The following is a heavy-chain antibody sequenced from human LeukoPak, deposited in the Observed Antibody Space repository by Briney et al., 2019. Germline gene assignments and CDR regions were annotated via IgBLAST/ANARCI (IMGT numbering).Heavy chain of an antibody. J-gene: IGHJ3*02. CDR2: INPSGGST. D-gene: IGHD6-13*01. CDR1: GYTFTSYA. CDR3: ARKRPRIAAAGDSDAFDI. V-gene: IGHV1-46*01. Sequence: VASVKVSCKASGYTFTSYAMNWVRQAPGQGLEWMGIINPSGGSTSYAQKFQGRVTMTRDMSTSTVYMELSSLRSEDTAVYYCARKRPRIAAAGDSDAFDIWGQGTMVTVSS.